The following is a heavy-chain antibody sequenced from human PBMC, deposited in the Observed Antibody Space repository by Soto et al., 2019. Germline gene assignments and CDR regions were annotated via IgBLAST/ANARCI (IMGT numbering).Heavy chain of an antibody. D-gene: IGHD3-10*01. V-gene: IGHV1-69*01. CDR1: GGTFSSYA. Sequence: QVQLVQSGAEVKKPGSSVKVSCKASGGTFSSYAISWVRQAPGQGLEWMGGIIPIFGTANYAQKFQGRVTITADESASTAYMELSSLRSEDTAVYYCAAPRRGLLWFGELDYWGQGTLVTVSS. CDR3: AAPRRGLLWFGELDY. J-gene: IGHJ4*02. CDR2: IIPIFGTA.